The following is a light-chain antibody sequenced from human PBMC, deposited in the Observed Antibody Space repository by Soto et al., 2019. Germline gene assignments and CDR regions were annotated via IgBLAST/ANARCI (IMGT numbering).Light chain of an antibody. J-gene: IGLJ1*01. CDR2: GVS. CDR1: SSDVGGYNY. CDR3: NSYTSSSTLDV. Sequence: QSALTQPASVSGSPGQSITISCTGTSSDVGGYNYVSWYQQHPGKAPKLMIYGVSDRPSGVSTRFSGSKSGNTASLTISGLQAEDEADYFCNSYTSSSTLDVFGTGTKVTVL. V-gene: IGLV2-14*01.